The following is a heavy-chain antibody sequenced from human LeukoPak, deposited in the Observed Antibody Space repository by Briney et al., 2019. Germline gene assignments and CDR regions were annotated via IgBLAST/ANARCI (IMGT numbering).Heavy chain of an antibody. V-gene: IGHV1-69*13. CDR3: ARGRMAARPKAVDYGMDV. CDR2: IIPIFGTA. CDR1: GGTFSSYA. D-gene: IGHD6-6*01. Sequence: SVKVSCKASGGTFSSYAISWVRQSPGQGLEWMGGIIPIFGTANYAQKFQGRVTITADESTSTAYMELSSLRSEDTAVYYCARGRMAARPKAVDYGMDVWGQGTTVTVSS. J-gene: IGHJ6*02.